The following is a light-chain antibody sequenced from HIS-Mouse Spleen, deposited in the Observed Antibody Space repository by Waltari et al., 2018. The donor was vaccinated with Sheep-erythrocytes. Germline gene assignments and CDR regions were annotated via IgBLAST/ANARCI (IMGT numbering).Light chain of an antibody. V-gene: IGKV3-20*01. Sequence: EIVLTQSPGTLSLSPGESATLSCRASQSGSSSYLAWYQQTPGQAPRLLIYGASSRATGIPDRFSGSGSGTDFTLTISRLEPEDFAVYYCQQYGSSPLFTFGPGTKVDIK. J-gene: IGKJ3*01. CDR1: QSGSSSY. CDR3: QQYGSSPLFT. CDR2: GAS.